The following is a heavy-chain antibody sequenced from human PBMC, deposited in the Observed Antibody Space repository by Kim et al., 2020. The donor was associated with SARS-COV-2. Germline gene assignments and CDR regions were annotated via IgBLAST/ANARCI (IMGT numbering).Heavy chain of an antibody. CDR1: GFTFSGSA. Sequence: GGSLRLSCAASGFTFSGSAMHWVRQASGKGLEWVGRIRSKANSYATAYAASVKGRFTISRDDSKNTAYLQMNSLKTEDTAVYYCTSHDSRDPLTGYYFDYWGQGTLVTVSS. CDR2: IRSKANSYAT. D-gene: IGHD3-22*01. CDR3: TSHDSRDPLTGYYFDY. V-gene: IGHV3-73*01. J-gene: IGHJ4*02.